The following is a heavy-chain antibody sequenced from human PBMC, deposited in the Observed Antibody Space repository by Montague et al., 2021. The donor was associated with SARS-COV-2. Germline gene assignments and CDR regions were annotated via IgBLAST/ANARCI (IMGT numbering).Heavy chain of an antibody. V-gene: IGHV4-39*01. CDR2: MYSSGTT. Sequence: SETLSLTCSVSGGSISSTSFFWAWIRQPPGKGLEWVGSMYSSGTTYNNPSLKSRVTISGDTSRNQLSARLSSVTAADTAVYYCARSTSGWFIYWGQGTLVTVSS. CDR3: ARSTSGWFIY. J-gene: IGHJ4*02. D-gene: IGHD6-19*01. CDR1: GGSISSTSFF.